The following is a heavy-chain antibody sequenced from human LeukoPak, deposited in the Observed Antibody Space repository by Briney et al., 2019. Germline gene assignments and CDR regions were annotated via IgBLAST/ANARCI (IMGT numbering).Heavy chain of an antibody. V-gene: IGHV3-21*01. CDR3: ARAPEEWELLPRGHFDY. D-gene: IGHD1-26*01. CDR1: GFTFSSYS. J-gene: IGHJ4*02. CDR2: ISSSSRYI. Sequence: GGSLRLSCAASGFTFSSYSMNWVRQAPGKGLEWVSSISSSSRYIYYADSVKGRFTISRDNAKISLYLQMNSLRAEDTAVYYCARAPEEWELLPRGHFDYWGQGTLVTVSS.